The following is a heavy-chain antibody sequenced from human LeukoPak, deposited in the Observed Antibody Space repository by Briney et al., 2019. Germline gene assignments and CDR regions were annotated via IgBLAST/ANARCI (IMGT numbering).Heavy chain of an antibody. CDR1: GGSFSGYY. J-gene: IGHJ4*02. CDR3: AREVVRGNSY. CDR2: INHSGST. D-gene: IGHD3-10*01. Sequence: KPSETLSLTCAVYGGSFSGYYWSWIRQPPGKGLEWIGEINHSGSTNYNPSPKSRVTISIDTSNNQSSLKLTSVTAADTAVYYCAREVVRGNSYWGQGTLVTVSS. V-gene: IGHV4-34*01.